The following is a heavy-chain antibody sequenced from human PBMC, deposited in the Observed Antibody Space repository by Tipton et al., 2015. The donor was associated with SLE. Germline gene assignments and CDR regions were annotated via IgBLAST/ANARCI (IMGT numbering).Heavy chain of an antibody. V-gene: IGHV4-59*01. CDR3: ARDWGYDFWSGYSQGAFDI. J-gene: IGHJ3*02. D-gene: IGHD3-3*01. CDR1: GGSFSDYY. CDR2: IYYSGST. Sequence: TLSLTCAVYGGSFSDYYWSWIRQPPGKGLEWIGYIYYSGSTNYNPSLKSRVTISVDTSKNQFSLKLSSVTAADTAVYYCARDWGYDFWSGYSQGAFDIWGQGTMVTVSS.